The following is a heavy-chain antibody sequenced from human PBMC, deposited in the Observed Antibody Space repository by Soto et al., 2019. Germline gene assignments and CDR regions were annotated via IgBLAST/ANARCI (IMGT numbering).Heavy chain of an antibody. CDR2: IYYSGST. J-gene: IGHJ5*02. Sequence: SETLSLTCTVSGGSISSGGYYWSWIRQHPGKGLEWIGYIYYSGSTYYNPSLKSRVTISVDTSKNQFSLKLSSVTAADTAVYYCARGGDIVVVPARNWFDPWGQGTLVTVSS. D-gene: IGHD2-2*01. V-gene: IGHV4-31*03. CDR1: GGSISSGGYY. CDR3: ARGGDIVVVPARNWFDP.